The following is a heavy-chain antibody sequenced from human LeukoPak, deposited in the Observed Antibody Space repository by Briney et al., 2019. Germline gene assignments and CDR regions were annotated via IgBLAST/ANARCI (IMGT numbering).Heavy chain of an antibody. CDR3: ARIAGGDYGDYYFDY. CDR1: GFTVSSNY. D-gene: IGHD4-17*01. V-gene: IGHV3-53*01. Sequence: GGSLRLSCAASGFTVSSNYMSWVRQAPGKGLEWVSVIYSGGSTYYADSVKGRFTISRDNSKNTLYLQMNSLRAEDTAVYYCARIAGGDYGDYYFDYWGQGTLVTVSS. CDR2: IYSGGST. J-gene: IGHJ4*02.